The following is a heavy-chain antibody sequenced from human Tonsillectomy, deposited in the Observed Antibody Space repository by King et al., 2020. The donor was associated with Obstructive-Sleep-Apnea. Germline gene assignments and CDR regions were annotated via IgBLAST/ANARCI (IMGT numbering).Heavy chain of an antibody. Sequence: EVQLVESGGGLVQPGGSLRLSCAASGFTFSSYAMSWVRQAPGKGLEWVSAISGSGGSTYYADSVKGRFTTSRDNSKNTLYLQMNSLIAEDTAVYYCAKTYSSSWDYYYYGMDVWGQGTTVTVSS. V-gene: IGHV3-23*04. D-gene: IGHD6-13*01. J-gene: IGHJ6*02. CDR3: AKTYSSSWDYYYYGMDV. CDR2: ISGSGGST. CDR1: GFTFSSYA.